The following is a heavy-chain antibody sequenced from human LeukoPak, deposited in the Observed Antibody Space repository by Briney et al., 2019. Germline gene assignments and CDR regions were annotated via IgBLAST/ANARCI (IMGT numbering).Heavy chain of an antibody. CDR3: ARNKVPAATGYGMDV. Sequence: GESLKISCKGSGYSFTSYWIGWVRQMPGKGLEWMGIIYPGDSDTRYSPSFQGQVTISADKSISTAYLQWSSLKASDTAMYYCARNKVPAATGYGMDVWGQGTTVTVSS. CDR2: IYPGDSDT. V-gene: IGHV5-51*01. CDR1: GYSFTSYW. D-gene: IGHD2-2*01. J-gene: IGHJ6*02.